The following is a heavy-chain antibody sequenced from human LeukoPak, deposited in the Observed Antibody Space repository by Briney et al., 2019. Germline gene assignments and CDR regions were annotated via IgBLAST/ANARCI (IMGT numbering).Heavy chain of an antibody. CDR2: ISSGSSYI. CDR3: ATESGWLFDY. Sequence: PGGSLRLSCAASGFTFSSYTMNWVRQAPGKGLEWVSIISSGSSYIHYADSVKGRFTISRDNAKNSLNLQMNSLRAEDTAVYYCATESGWLFDYWDQGTLVTVSS. CDR1: GFTFSSYT. V-gene: IGHV3-21*01. J-gene: IGHJ4*02. D-gene: IGHD5-12*01.